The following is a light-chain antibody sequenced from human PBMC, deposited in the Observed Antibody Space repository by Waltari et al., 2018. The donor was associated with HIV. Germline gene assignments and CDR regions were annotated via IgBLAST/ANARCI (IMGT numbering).Light chain of an antibody. CDR3: SSFTSGTTWV. CDR2: DVS. J-gene: IGLJ3*02. Sequence: QSALTQPASVSGSPGQSITISCTGTSSDLGGYDHVCWYQQHPDRAPKLKIYDVSNRPSGVSDRFSGSKSGNTASLTISGLQTEDEADYYCSSFTSGTTWVFGGGTKVTVL. V-gene: IGLV2-14*03. CDR1: SSDLGGYDH.